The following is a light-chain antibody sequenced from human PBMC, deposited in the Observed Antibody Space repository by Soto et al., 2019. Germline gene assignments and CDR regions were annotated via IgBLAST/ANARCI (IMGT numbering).Light chain of an antibody. V-gene: IGLV1-40*01. CDR1: SSNIGAGYD. Sequence: QSALAQPPSVSGAPGQTVTISCTGSSSNIGAGYDLHWYQQLPGTAPKLLLYGNSNRPSGVPDRFSCSKSGTSASLAITGLQAEDEADDCCQSYDSSLTGYVFGTGTKVTVL. J-gene: IGLJ1*01. CDR3: QSYDSSLTGYV. CDR2: GNS.